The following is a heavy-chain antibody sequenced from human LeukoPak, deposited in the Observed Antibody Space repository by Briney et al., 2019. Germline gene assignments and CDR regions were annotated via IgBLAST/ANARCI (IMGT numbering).Heavy chain of an antibody. CDR3: ATYTRHCSGGTCYSIDY. CDR1: GDSISSYH. CDR2: VYYDGTT. J-gene: IGHJ4*02. Sequence: SETLSLTCTVSGDSISSYHWTWIRQSPGRRLEWIGYVYYDGTTRYNPSLKSRVTISLDTSNNQFSLKLNSVTAADTAIYYCATYTRHCSGGTCYSIDYWGQGTLVTVSS. V-gene: IGHV4-59*08. D-gene: IGHD2-15*01.